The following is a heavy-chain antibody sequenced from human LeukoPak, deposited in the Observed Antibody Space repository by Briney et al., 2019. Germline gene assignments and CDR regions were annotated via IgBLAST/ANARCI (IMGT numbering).Heavy chain of an antibody. CDR1: GYTFTSYG. Sequence: ASVTVSCKASGYTFTSYGISWVRQAPGQGLEWMGWISAYNGNTNYAQKLQGRVTMTTDTSTSTAYMELRSLRSDDTAVYHCARMRSQTRLDYWGQGTLVTVSS. CDR2: ISAYNGNT. CDR3: ARMRSQTRLDY. J-gene: IGHJ4*02. V-gene: IGHV1-18*01.